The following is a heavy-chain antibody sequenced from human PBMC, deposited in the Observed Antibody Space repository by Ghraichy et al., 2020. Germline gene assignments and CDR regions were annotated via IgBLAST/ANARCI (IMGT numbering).Heavy chain of an antibody. CDR2: IIPILGIA. V-gene: IGHV1-69*04. Sequence: SVKVSCKASGGTFSSYAISWVRQAPGQGLEWMGRIIPILGIANYAQKFQGRVTITADKSTSTAYMELSSLRSEDTAVYYCARDPGYCSSTSCYVGSQYYYYYYGMDVWGQGTTVTVSS. J-gene: IGHJ6*02. CDR1: GGTFSSYA. CDR3: ARDPGYCSSTSCYVGSQYYYYYYGMDV. D-gene: IGHD2-2*01.